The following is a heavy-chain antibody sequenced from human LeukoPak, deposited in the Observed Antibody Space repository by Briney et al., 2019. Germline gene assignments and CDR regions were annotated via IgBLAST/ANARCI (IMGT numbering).Heavy chain of an antibody. J-gene: IGHJ4*02. V-gene: IGHV3-21*01. Sequence: KPGGSLRLSCAASGFTFSGYSMNWVRQAPGKGLEWVSSISSSSTYIYYADPVKGRFTISRDNAKNSLYLQMNSLRAEDTAVYYCARDLAVAGKYWGQGTLVTVSS. CDR2: ISSSSTYI. CDR1: GFTFSGYS. D-gene: IGHD6-19*01. CDR3: ARDLAVAGKY.